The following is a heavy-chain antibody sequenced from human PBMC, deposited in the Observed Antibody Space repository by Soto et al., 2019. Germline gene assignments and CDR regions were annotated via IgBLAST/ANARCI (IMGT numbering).Heavy chain of an antibody. V-gene: IGHV3-23*01. J-gene: IGHJ4*02. D-gene: IGHD6-13*01. CDR1: GLTFSSYA. CDR3: AKRGQQLGPFDY. Sequence: GLSLRLSCAAAGLTFSSYAMSWVRQAPGKGLEWVSAISGSGGSTYYADSVKGRFTISRDNSKNTLYLQMNSLRAEDTAVYYCAKRGQQLGPFDYWGQGTLVTVSS. CDR2: ISGSGGST.